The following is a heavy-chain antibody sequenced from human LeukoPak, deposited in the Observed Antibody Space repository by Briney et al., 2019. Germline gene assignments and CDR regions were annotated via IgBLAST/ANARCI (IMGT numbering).Heavy chain of an antibody. V-gene: IGHV4-39*01. CDR3: ASRISSSWYESFHY. D-gene: IGHD6-13*01. CDR2: IYYSGST. J-gene: IGHJ4*02. CDR1: GDSFSSNSFY. Sequence: SETLSLTCTVSGDSFSSNSFYGAWIRQPPGKGLEWIGSIYYSGSTYYSPSLKSRVTISVDMSKKQFSLKLSSVTAADTAVYYCASRISSSWYESFHYWGQGTLVTVSS.